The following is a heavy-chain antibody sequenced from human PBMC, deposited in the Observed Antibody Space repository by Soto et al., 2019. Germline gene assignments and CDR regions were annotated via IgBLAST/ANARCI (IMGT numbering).Heavy chain of an antibody. J-gene: IGHJ4*02. D-gene: IGHD3-16*01. CDR2: VSSDGGTP. CDR1: GFTVNNYA. Sequence: EVQLVESGGGLVQPGGSLRLSCSASGFTVNNYAMRWVRQAPGKGLEYVSTVSSDGGTPYYADSVKGRFTISRDNSKNTLYLQMISLRAEDTAVYYCVMGYYFDYWGQGTLVTVSS. V-gene: IGHV3-64D*06. CDR3: VMGYYFDY.